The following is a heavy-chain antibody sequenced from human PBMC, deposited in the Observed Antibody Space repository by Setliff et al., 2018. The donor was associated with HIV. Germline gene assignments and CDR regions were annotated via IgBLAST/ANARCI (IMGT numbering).Heavy chain of an antibody. CDR1: SGSISSSNW. Sequence: SETLSLTCRVSSGSISSSNWWSWVRQPPGKGLEWIGEIYHSGSTNYNPSLKSRVTISVDTSKNQFSLNLNSVTAADTAVYYCARPVSKNFYGLDVWGLGTTVTVSS. CDR2: IYHSGST. V-gene: IGHV4-4*02. J-gene: IGHJ6*02. CDR3: ARPVSKNFYGLDV.